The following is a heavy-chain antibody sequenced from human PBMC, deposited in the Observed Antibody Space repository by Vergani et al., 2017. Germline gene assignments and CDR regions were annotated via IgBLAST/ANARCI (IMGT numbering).Heavy chain of an antibody. CDR2: ISYDGGEK. V-gene: IGHV3-30*18. D-gene: IGHD1-26*01. CDR1: GFTFRIYG. J-gene: IGHJ5*02. Sequence: QVQLVESGGGVVQPGGSLRLSCIASGFTFRIYGMHWVRQAPGKGLEWVAIISYDGGEKYYADSIKGRFTRAREHCKNAVYMQMNSLRGDDTAVDYCAKDRPSGNYRGAWIDPWGQGTLVTVSS. CDR3: AKDRPSGNYRGAWIDP.